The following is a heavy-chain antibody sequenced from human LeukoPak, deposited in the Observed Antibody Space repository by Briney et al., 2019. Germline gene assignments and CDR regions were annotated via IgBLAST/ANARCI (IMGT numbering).Heavy chain of an antibody. V-gene: IGHV3-7*01. Sequence: PGGSLRLSCAASGFTFSSYWMSWVRQAPGKGLECVANIKQDGSEKYYVDSVKGRFTISRDNAKSSLYLQMNSLRAEDTAVYYCARAGYYDSSGYRWFDPWGQGTLVTVSS. D-gene: IGHD3-22*01. J-gene: IGHJ5*02. CDR2: IKQDGSEK. CDR3: ARAGYYDSSGYRWFDP. CDR1: GFTFSSYW.